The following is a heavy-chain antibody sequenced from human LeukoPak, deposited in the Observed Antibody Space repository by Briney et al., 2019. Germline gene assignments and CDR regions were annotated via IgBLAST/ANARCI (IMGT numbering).Heavy chain of an antibody. CDR3: ARYYYDSSGVVGFDP. CDR1: GYTFTSYD. J-gene: IGHJ5*02. D-gene: IGHD3-22*01. V-gene: IGHV1-8*01. CDR2: MNPNSGNT. Sequence: ASVKVSCKASGYTFTSYDINWVRQATGQGLEWMGWMNPNSGNTDYAQKLQGRVTMTTDTSTSTAYMELRSLRSDDTAVYYCARYYYDSSGVVGFDPWGQGTLVTVSS.